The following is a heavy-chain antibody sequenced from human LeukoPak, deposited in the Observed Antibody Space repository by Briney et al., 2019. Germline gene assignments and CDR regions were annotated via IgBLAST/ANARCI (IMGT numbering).Heavy chain of an antibody. Sequence: ASVKVSCKASGGTFSSYAIGWVRQAPGQGLEWMGRIIPIFGIANYAQKFQGRVTITADKSTSTAYMELSSLRSEDTAVYYCATTLGYCSSTSCYENNWFDPWGQGTLVTVSS. CDR2: IIPIFGIA. CDR3: ATTLGYCSSTSCYENNWFDP. V-gene: IGHV1-69*04. J-gene: IGHJ5*02. D-gene: IGHD2-2*01. CDR1: GGTFSSYA.